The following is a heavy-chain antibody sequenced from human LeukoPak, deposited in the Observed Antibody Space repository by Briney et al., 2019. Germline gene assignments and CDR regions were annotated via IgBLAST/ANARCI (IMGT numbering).Heavy chain of an antibody. CDR2: IWYDGSNK. Sequence: SGGSLRLSCAASGFTFNSNGMHWVRQAPGKGLEGVALIWYDGSNKYYADSVKGRFTISRDNSKNTLYLQMNSLRAEDTAVYYCAKAGDNSGYYPAFYYYMDVWGQGTLVTVS. V-gene: IGHV3-33*06. J-gene: IGHJ6*03. CDR3: AKAGDNSGYYPAFYYYMDV. D-gene: IGHD3-22*01. CDR1: GFTFNSNG.